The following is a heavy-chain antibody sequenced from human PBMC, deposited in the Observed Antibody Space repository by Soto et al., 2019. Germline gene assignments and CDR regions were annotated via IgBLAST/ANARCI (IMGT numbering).Heavy chain of an antibody. CDR3: ANRRDGYNYFDY. V-gene: IGHV3-23*01. CDR2: ISGSGGST. D-gene: IGHD5-12*01. Sequence: GGSLTLSCAASGFTFSSNAMSWVRQAPGKVLEWVSAISGSGGSTNYADSVKGRFTNSRDNSKNTLYLQMNSLSAADTAVSYCANRRDGYNYFDYWGQGTLVTVSS. CDR1: GFTFSSNA. J-gene: IGHJ4*02.